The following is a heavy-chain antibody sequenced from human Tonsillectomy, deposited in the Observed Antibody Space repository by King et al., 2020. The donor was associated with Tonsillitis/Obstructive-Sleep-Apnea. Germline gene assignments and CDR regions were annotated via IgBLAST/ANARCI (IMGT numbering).Heavy chain of an antibody. D-gene: IGHD1-26*01. V-gene: IGHV4-59*01. CDR2: IYYSGST. J-gene: IGHJ6*03. CDR3: AREVVGGRYFRGYYYYYMDV. CDR1: GGSISSYY. Sequence: VQLQESGPGLVKPSETLSLTCTVSGGSISSYYWSWIRQPPGKGLEWIGYIYYSGSTNYNPSLKSRVTISVDTSKNQFSLKLSSVTAADTAVYYCAREVVGGRYFRGYYYYYMDVWGKGTTVTVSS.